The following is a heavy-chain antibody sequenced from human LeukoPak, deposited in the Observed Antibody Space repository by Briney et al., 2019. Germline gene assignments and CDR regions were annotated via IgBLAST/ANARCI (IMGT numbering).Heavy chain of an antibody. V-gene: IGHV1-18*01. J-gene: IGHJ4*02. CDR1: GYTFTSYG. D-gene: IGHD2-2*01. Sequence: ASAKVSCKASGYTFTSYGISWVRQAPGQGLEWMGWISTYNGNTNYAQKLQGRVTMTTDTSTSTAYMELRSLRSDDTAVYYCARVQLDFSYDYWGQGTLVTVSS. CDR3: ARVQLDFSYDY. CDR2: ISTYNGNT.